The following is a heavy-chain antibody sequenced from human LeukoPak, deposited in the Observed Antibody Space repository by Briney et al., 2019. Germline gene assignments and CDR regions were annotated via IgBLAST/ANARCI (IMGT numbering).Heavy chain of an antibody. D-gene: IGHD6-13*01. J-gene: IGHJ4*02. Sequence: GGSLRLSCAASGFTLSNYGIHWVRQAPGKGLEWVAFIRYDGSNKYYADSVKGRFTISRDNSKNTLYLQMNSLRAEDTAVYYCAKHAAAGTWYYFDYWGQGTLVTVSS. CDR1: GFTLSNYG. CDR2: IRYDGSNK. V-gene: IGHV3-30*02. CDR3: AKHAAAGTWYYFDY.